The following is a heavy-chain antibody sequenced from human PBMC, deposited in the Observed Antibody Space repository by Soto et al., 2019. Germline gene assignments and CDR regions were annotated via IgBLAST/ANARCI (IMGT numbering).Heavy chain of an antibody. CDR3: AKGVERARFLEWLLSGLDY. CDR1: GFTFSSYA. V-gene: IGHV3-23*01. Sequence: GGSLRLSCAASGFTFSSYAMSWVRQAPGKGLEWVSAISGSGGSTYYADSVKGRFTISRDNSKNTLYLQMYSLRAEDTAVYYCAKGVERARFLEWLLSGLDYWGQGTLVTVSS. D-gene: IGHD3-3*01. J-gene: IGHJ4*02. CDR2: ISGSGGST.